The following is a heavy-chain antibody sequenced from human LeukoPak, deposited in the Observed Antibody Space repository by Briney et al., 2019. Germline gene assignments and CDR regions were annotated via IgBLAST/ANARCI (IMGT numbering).Heavy chain of an antibody. J-gene: IGHJ3*02. D-gene: IGHD6-19*01. CDR2: TYYRYKWYN. CDR1: GDSVSSNSAA. Sequence: SQTLSLTCAISGDSVSSNSAAWNWIRQSPSRGLEWLGRTYYRYKWYNDYAVSVKSRITINPDTSKNQFSLQLNSVTPEDTAVYYCARTVRRSRSSGWYNDAFDIWGQGTMVTVSS. CDR3: ARTVRRSRSSGWYNDAFDI. V-gene: IGHV6-1*01.